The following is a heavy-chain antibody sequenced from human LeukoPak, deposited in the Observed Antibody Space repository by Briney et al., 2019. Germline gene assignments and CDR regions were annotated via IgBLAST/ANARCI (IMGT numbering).Heavy chain of an antibody. J-gene: IGHJ4*02. Sequence: GGSLRLSCAASGFDFHTFEMKWVRQAPGKGLEWVSRIGSSGRTTYYADPVKGRFTISRDNANNSLYLQMNSLGAEDTAVYYCARADRSSASCFAVFDHWGQGALVTVSS. CDR1: GFDFHTFE. CDR2: IGSSGRTT. D-gene: IGHD6-13*01. CDR3: ARADRSSASCFAVFDH. V-gene: IGHV3-48*03.